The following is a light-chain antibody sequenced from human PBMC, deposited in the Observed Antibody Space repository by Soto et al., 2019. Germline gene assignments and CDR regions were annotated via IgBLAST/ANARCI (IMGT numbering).Light chain of an antibody. V-gene: IGKV3-20*01. CDR2: GTS. CDR3: QYFGSSLRT. CDR1: QSVSSHF. Sequence: EIVLTQSPGTLSLSPGDRATLSCRASQSVSSHFLAWYQQKPGQAPRLLIHGTSSRATGIPDRFSGSGSGTDFTLTISSLEPEDFAVYYCQYFGSSLRTFGQGTKVEIK. J-gene: IGKJ1*01.